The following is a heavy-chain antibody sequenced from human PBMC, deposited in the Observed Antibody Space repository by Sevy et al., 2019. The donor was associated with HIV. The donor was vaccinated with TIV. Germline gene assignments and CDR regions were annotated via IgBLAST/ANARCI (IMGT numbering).Heavy chain of an antibody. D-gene: IGHD4-17*01. CDR1: GFTFTSSA. J-gene: IGHJ6*02. V-gene: IGHV1-58*01. CDR3: AARGYDYGGNYYYYYGMDV. Sequence: ASVKVSCKASGFTFTSSAVQWVRQARGQRLEWIGWIVVGSGNTNYAQKFQERVTITRDMSTSTAYMELSSLRSEDTVVYYCAARGYDYGGNYYYYYGMDVWGQGTTVTVSS. CDR2: IVVGSGNT.